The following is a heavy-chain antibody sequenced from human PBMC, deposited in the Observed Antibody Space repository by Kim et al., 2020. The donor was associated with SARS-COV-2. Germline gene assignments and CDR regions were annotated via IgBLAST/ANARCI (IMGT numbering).Heavy chain of an antibody. CDR1: GGSFSGYY. CDR3: ARGNKISQFYYNYYGMDV. Sequence: SETLSLTCAVYGGSFSGYYWSWIRQPPGKGLEWIGEINHSGSTNYNPSLKSRVTITVDTSKNQFSLKLSYVTAEDTAVYYCARGNKISQFYYNYYGMDVWGQGTTVTVSS. J-gene: IGHJ6*02. CDR2: INHSGST. D-gene: IGHD2-15*01. V-gene: IGHV4-34*01.